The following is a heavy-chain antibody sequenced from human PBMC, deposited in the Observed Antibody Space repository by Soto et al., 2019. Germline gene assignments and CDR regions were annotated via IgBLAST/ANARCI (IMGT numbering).Heavy chain of an antibody. Sequence: QVQLVQSGAEVKKPGSSVKVSCKASGGTFSSYAISWVRQAPGQGLEWMGGIIPIFGTANYAQKFQGRVTITADESTGTAYMELSSLRSEDTAVYYCARDGGRGYSGCEEPEVYYYGMDVWGQGTTVTVSS. V-gene: IGHV1-69*12. J-gene: IGHJ6*02. D-gene: IGHD5-12*01. CDR1: GGTFSSYA. CDR2: IIPIFGTA. CDR3: ARDGGRGYSGCEEPEVYYYGMDV.